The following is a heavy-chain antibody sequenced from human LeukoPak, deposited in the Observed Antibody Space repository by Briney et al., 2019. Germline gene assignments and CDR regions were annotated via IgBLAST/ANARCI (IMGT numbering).Heavy chain of an antibody. CDR3: GTRFSSGWYPPYSRY. CDR1: GFAFSSYA. D-gene: IGHD6-19*01. CDR2: ISGSGGRT. Sequence: GGSLRLSCVASGFAFSSYAMVWVRQAPGKGLEWVSDISGSGGRTHYAYSVEGRFTISRENSKNTLYLQMTSLRVEDTAVYYCGTRFSSGWYPPYSRYWGQGTLVTVSS. V-gene: IGHV3-23*01. J-gene: IGHJ4*02.